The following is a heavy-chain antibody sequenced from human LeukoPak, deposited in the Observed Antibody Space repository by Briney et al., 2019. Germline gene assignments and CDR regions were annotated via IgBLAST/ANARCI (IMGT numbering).Heavy chain of an antibody. CDR1: GYTFTGYY. CDR3: ARVVGANFDY. J-gene: IGHJ4*02. D-gene: IGHD1-26*01. Sequence: GASVKVSCKASGYTFTGYYMHWVRQAPGQGLEWMGGIIPIFGTANYAQKFQGRVTITADESTSTAYMELSSLRSEDTAVYYCARVVGANFDYWGQGTLVTVSS. V-gene: IGHV1-69*13. CDR2: IIPIFGTA.